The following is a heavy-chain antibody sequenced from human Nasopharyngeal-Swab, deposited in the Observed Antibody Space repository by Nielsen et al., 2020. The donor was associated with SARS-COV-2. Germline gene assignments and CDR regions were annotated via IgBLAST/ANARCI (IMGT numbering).Heavy chain of an antibody. CDR1: GFTFSSYW. CDR2: IKQDGSEK. Sequence: GGSLRLSCAASGFTFSSYWMSWVRQAPGKGLEWVANIKQDGSEKYYVDSVKGRFTISRDNAKNSLYLQMNSLRAEDTAVYYCARDSSDHYDFWSGYYTEAYYYYGMDVWVQGTTVTVSS. V-gene: IGHV3-7*03. CDR3: ARDSSDHYDFWSGYYTEAYYYYGMDV. D-gene: IGHD3-3*01. J-gene: IGHJ6*02.